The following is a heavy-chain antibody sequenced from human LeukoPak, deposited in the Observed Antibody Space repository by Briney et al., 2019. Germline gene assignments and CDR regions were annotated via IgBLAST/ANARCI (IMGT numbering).Heavy chain of an antibody. CDR3: ARAVSGNYYAWFDP. J-gene: IGHJ5*02. CDR2: INQDGSEK. CDR1: RFTFTSYW. Sequence: GGSLRLSCAASRFTFTSYWMSWVRQAPGKGVEWVANINQDGSEKHYVDSVKGRFTISRDNSKNSLYLQMNRLRDEDTDLYYCARAVSGNYYAWFDPWGQGTLVTVSS. D-gene: IGHD1-26*01. V-gene: IGHV3-7*04.